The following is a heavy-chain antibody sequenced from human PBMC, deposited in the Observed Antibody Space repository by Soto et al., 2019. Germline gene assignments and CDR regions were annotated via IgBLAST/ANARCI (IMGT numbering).Heavy chain of an antibody. V-gene: IGHV4-39*01. D-gene: IGHD2-2*02. CDR1: GDSITFSSYY. Sequence: SETLSLTCTVSGDSITFSSYYWGWILQPPGKGLEWIGSIFYSGGTYYNPSLKSRVTISVDTSQNQFSLKLSSVTAADTAVYYCARRYRYYYYMDVWGKGTTVTVSS. CDR3: ARRYRYYYYMDV. J-gene: IGHJ6*03. CDR2: IFYSGGT.